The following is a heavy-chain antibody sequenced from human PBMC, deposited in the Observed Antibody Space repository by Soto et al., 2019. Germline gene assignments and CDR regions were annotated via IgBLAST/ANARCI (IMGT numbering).Heavy chain of an antibody. CDR2: ISGSGGST. V-gene: IGHV3-23*01. CDR3: AKVPSVVPCFFDY. D-gene: IGHD2-2*01. Sequence: EVQLLESGGGLVQPGGSLRLSCAASGFTFSSYAMSWVRQAPGKGLEWVSAISGSGGSTYYADSVTGRFTISRDNSKNPLCLQMSRLRAEDSGVYYGAKVPSVVPCFFDYWGQGTLVTVSS. CDR1: GFTFSSYA. J-gene: IGHJ4*02.